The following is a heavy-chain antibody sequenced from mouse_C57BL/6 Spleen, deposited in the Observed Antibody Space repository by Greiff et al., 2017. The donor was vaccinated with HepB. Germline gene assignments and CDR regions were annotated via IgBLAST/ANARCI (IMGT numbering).Heavy chain of an antibody. CDR2: IYPGSGST. Sequence: QVQLKQPGAELVKPGASVKMSCKASGYTFTSYWITWVKQRPGQGLEWIGDIYPGSGSTNYNEKFKSKATLTVDTSSSTAYMQLSSLTSEDSAVYYCAREKDYYGSSHGYWGQGTTLTVSS. J-gene: IGHJ2*01. CDR1: GYTFTSYW. V-gene: IGHV1-55*01. CDR3: AREKDYYGSSHGY. D-gene: IGHD1-1*01.